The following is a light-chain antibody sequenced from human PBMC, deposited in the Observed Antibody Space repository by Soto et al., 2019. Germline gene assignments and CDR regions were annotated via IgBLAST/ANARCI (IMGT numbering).Light chain of an antibody. Sequence: ETVLTQSPATLSLSPGERATLSCRASQSVSGFLGWYQQKPGQAPRLVIYDASKRVAGIPARFSGSGSGTDFTLTISSLEPEDFAVYYGQQHSNWPFTFGGGTKVDIK. V-gene: IGKV3-11*01. CDR3: QQHSNWPFT. CDR1: QSVSGF. CDR2: DAS. J-gene: IGKJ4*01.